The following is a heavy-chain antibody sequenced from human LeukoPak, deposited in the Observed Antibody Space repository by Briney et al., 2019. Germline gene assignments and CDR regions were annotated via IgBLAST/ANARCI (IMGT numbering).Heavy chain of an antibody. Sequence: ASVKVSCKASGYTFTDYYMHLVRQAPGQGLEWMVWINPNSGGTNYVQKFQGRVTMTRDTSISTAYMELSRLRSDDTAVYYCARDPRLWFGELTIDYWGQGTLVTVSS. V-gene: IGHV1-2*02. CDR3: ARDPRLWFGELTIDY. D-gene: IGHD3-10*01. CDR1: GYTFTDYY. J-gene: IGHJ4*02. CDR2: INPNSGGT.